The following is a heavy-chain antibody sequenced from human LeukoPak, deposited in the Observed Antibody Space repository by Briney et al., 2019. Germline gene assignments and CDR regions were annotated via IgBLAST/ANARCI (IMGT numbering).Heavy chain of an antibody. J-gene: IGHJ5*02. Sequence: GASVKVSCKASGYTFTAYYMHWVRQAPGQGLEWMGVIDPSGGSTSYAQRFQGRVTMTSDTSTSTVYMELSSLRSEDTAVYYCARGDGDSDSNGVLMGWFDPWGQGTLVTVSS. CDR1: GYTFTAYY. CDR2: IDPSGGST. D-gene: IGHD3-22*01. V-gene: IGHV1-46*01. CDR3: ARGDGDSDSNGVLMGWFDP.